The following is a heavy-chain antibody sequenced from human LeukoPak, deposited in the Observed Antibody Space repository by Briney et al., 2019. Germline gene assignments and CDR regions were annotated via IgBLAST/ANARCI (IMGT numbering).Heavy chain of an antibody. J-gene: IGHJ4*02. CDR1: GFTFSSYA. CDR3: ARDGETARTADY. Sequence: GGSLRLSCAASGFTFSSYAMIWARQIPGKGLEGLEWVSSISGSGSSTYYADSVKGRFTVSRDNSKNTLYLQMDSLRAEDTAAYYCARDGETARTADYWGQGTLVTVSS. CDR2: ISGSGSST. D-gene: IGHD1/OR15-1a*01. V-gene: IGHV3-23*01.